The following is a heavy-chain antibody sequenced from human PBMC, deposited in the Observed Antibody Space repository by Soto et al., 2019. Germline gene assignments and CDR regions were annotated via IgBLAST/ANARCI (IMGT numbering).Heavy chain of an antibody. CDR3: ARGPGSLRP. J-gene: IGHJ5*02. Sequence: PSETLSLTCNVSGASISGNYWSWIRQPPGKGLEWIGYIYYSGATNYNPSLESRVTISVDTPKSQFSLKLTSVTPDDTAIYYCARGPGSLRPWGQGTLVTVSS. CDR1: GASISGNY. V-gene: IGHV4-59*12. CDR2: IYYSGAT. D-gene: IGHD1-1*01.